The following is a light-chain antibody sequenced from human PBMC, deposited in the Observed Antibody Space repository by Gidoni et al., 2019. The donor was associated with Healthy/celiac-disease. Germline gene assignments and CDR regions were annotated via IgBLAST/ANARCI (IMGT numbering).Light chain of an antibody. V-gene: IGKV3-20*01. J-gene: IGKJ4*01. CDR3: QQYGSPLT. Sequence: EIELTQSPGTLSLSPGERATLSCRASQSVSSSYLAWYQQKPGQAPRLLIYGASSRATGIPHRFSGSGSGTDFTLTISSLEPEDFAVYYCQQYGSPLTFGGGTKLEIK. CDR1: QSVSSSY. CDR2: GAS.